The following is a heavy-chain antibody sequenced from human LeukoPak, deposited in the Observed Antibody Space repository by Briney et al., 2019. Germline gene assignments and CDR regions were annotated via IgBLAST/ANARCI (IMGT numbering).Heavy chain of an antibody. J-gene: IGHJ4*02. Sequence: ASVKVSCKASGYTFTGYYMHWVRQAPGQGLEWMGWINPNSGGTNYAQKFQGRVTMTRDTSISTAYMELSRLRSDDTAVYYCVRGTPEEDRPGYFVYWGQGTLGTVSS. CDR3: VRGTPEEDRPGYFVY. D-gene: IGHD6-13*01. CDR1: GYTFTGYY. CDR2: INPNSGGT. V-gene: IGHV1-2*02.